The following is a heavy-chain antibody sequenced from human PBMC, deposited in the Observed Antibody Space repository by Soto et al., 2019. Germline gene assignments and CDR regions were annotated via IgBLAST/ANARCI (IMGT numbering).Heavy chain of an antibody. D-gene: IGHD3-16*01. Sequence: QVQLQESGPGLVKPSQTLSLTCTVSGGSISTGGYYWTWIRQHQGKGLEWLGYIYYSGSTYYNPSLNSRVIISGDTSKKRLSLKLCSVTDPDTAVYYGARGLTLTLFDKWGQETRVTFSS. CDR2: IYYSGST. CDR3: ARGLTLTLFDK. CDR1: GGSISTGGYY. V-gene: IGHV4-31*03. J-gene: IGHJ4*02.